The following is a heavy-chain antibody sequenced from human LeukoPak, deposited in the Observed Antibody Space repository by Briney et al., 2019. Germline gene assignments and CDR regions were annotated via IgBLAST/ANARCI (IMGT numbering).Heavy chain of an antibody. Sequence: KTGGSLRLSCAASGFTFSNHGMNWVRQAPGKGLEWVSSISSSSSYIYYADSVKGRFTISRDNSKNTLYLQMNSLRAEDTAVYYCAKIVPRGYCSGGSCYAPLLYYYYMDVWGKGTTVTISS. J-gene: IGHJ6*03. CDR1: GFTFSNHG. CDR2: ISSSSSYI. D-gene: IGHD2-15*01. CDR3: AKIVPRGYCSGGSCYAPLLYYYYMDV. V-gene: IGHV3-21*01.